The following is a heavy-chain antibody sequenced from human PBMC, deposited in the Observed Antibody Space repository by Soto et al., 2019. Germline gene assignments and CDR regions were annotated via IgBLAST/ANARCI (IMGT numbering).Heavy chain of an antibody. V-gene: IGHV1-3*01. D-gene: IGHD5-18*01. CDR3: ARDIQSVGPRANDAFDV. CDR1: GFTFSDNL. J-gene: IGHJ3*01. Sequence: QVQLVQSGAELKKPGASVNISCTASGFTFSDNLINWVRQVPGQGLEWMGGLNPDTGNTRYSETFQGRVTISRHPSASIPYLQLSGLENEDTALYFCARDIQSVGPRANDAFDVWGQGTMITVSS. CDR2: LNPDTGNT.